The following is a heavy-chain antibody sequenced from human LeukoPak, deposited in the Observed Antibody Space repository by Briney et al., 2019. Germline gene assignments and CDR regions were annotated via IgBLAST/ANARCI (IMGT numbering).Heavy chain of an antibody. V-gene: IGHV6-1*01. D-gene: IGHD4-23*01. CDR1: GDSVSSSSGA. CDR3: ARDGGNYLDF. CDR2: TYYRSKWYN. J-gene: IGHJ4*02. Sequence: SQTLSLTCAISGDSVSSSSGAWNWSRQSPSRGLEWLGRTYYRSKWYNEYAVSVKSRITINPDTSKTQFSLQLTSVTPEDTAVYYCARDGGNYLDFWGQGNLVTVSS.